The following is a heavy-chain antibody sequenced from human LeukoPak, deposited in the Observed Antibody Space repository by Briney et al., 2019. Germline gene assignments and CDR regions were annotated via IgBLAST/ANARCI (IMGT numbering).Heavy chain of an antibody. J-gene: IGHJ6*03. CDR3: AGQNYYYYYMDV. Sequence: SQTLSLTCTVSADSISRGSYYWTWIRQPAGKGLEWIGHIYTSGSTNYNPSLKSRVTISVDTSKNQFSLKLSSVTAADTAVYYCAGQNYYYYYMDVWGKGTTVTVSS. CDR1: ADSISRGSYY. V-gene: IGHV4-61*09. CDR2: IYTSGST.